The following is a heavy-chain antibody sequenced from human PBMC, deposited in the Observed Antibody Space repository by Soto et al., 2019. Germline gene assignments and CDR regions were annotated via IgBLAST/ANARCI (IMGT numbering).Heavy chain of an antibody. CDR2: IYTSGSS. V-gene: IGHV4-4*07. Sequence: QVQLQESGPGQVKPSETLSLTCTVSGDSIRNYFWSWIRQPAGKGLEWIGRIYTSGSSTYNPSLKSRLTMSVDTSKNQVSLNLRSVTAADTAVYYCARDPGTSMIENYYNGMDVWGRGTTVIVSS. CDR1: GDSIRNYF. D-gene: IGHD3-16*01. CDR3: ARDPGTSMIENYYNGMDV. J-gene: IGHJ6*02.